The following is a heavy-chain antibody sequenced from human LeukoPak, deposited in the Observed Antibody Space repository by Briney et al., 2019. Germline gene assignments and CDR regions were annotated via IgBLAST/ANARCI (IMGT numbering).Heavy chain of an antibody. CDR1: GYTFTGYY. J-gene: IGHJ4*02. Sequence: GASVKVSCKASGYTFTGYYMHWVRQAPGQVLEWMGWINPNSGGTNFAQKFQGRVTMTRDTSISTAFMELSRLRSDDTAVYYCARGRIQLWPPLDSWGQGTLVTVSS. D-gene: IGHD5-18*01. CDR3: ARGRIQLWPPLDS. V-gene: IGHV1-2*02. CDR2: INPNSGGT.